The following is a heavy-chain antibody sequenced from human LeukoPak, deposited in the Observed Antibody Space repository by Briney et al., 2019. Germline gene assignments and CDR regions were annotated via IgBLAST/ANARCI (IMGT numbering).Heavy chain of an antibody. Sequence: GGSLRLSCAASGFTFSSYAMSWVRQAPGKGLEWVSAISGSGGSTYYADSVKGRFTISRDNSKNTLYLQMNSLRAEDTAVYYCARHSLHYDFWSAPIDYWGQGTLVTVSS. V-gene: IGHV3-23*01. D-gene: IGHD3-3*01. CDR2: ISGSGGST. J-gene: IGHJ4*02. CDR1: GFTFSSYA. CDR3: ARHSLHYDFWSAPIDY.